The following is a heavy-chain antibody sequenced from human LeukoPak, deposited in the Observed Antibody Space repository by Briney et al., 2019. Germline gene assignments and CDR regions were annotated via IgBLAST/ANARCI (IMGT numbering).Heavy chain of an antibody. CDR3: ARDSLRAGRNAFDI. Sequence: GGSLRLSCAASGFTFSNYWMHWVRQAPGKGLVWVSRISTDGSSTTYADSVKGRFTISGDNAKNSLYLQMNSLRAEDTAVYYCARDSLRAGRNAFDIWGQGTMVTVSS. J-gene: IGHJ3*02. CDR2: ISTDGSST. V-gene: IGHV3-74*03. CDR1: GFTFSNYW.